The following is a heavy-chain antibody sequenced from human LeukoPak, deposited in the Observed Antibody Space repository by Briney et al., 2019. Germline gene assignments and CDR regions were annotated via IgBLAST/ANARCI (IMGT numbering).Heavy chain of an antibody. CDR2: VHYSGST. J-gene: IGHJ6*03. CDR1: GGSISSYY. Sequence: SETLSLTCSVSGGSISSYYWSWIRQPPGKGLEWIGFVHYSGSTHYNPSLKSRVTISVDTSKNQVSLKLTSVTAADTAVYYCARTEESGYNYGYFGYYYYMDVWGKGTTVTVSS. CDR3: ARTEESGYNYGYFGYYYYMDV. D-gene: IGHD5-18*01. V-gene: IGHV4-59*01.